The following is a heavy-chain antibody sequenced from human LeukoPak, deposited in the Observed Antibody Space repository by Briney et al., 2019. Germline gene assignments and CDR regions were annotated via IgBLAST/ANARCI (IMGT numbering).Heavy chain of an antibody. D-gene: IGHD5-24*01. J-gene: IGHJ3*02. CDR3: AKDKSPGYTWGAFDI. CDR1: GFTFSSYS. Sequence: GGSLRLSCAASGFTFSSYSMNWVRQAPGKGLEWVSSISSSSSYIYYADSVKGRFTISRDNSKNSLYLQMNSLRTEDTALYYCAKDKSPGYTWGAFDIWGQGTMVTVSS. CDR2: ISSSSSYI. V-gene: IGHV3-21*04.